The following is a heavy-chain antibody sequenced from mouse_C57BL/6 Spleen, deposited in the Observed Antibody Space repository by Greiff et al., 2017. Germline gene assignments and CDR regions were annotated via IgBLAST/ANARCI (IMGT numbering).Heavy chain of an antibody. Sequence: QVQLQQPGAELVKPGASVKVSCKASGYTFTSYWMHWVKQRPGQGLEWIGRIHPSDSDTNYNQKFKGKATLTVDKSSSTAYMPLSSLTSEDSAVYYCAKRGVTTVVAHFDYWGQGTTLTVSS. CDR3: AKRGVTTVVAHFDY. CDR1: GYTFTSYW. D-gene: IGHD1-1*01. J-gene: IGHJ2*01. CDR2: IHPSDSDT. V-gene: IGHV1-74*01.